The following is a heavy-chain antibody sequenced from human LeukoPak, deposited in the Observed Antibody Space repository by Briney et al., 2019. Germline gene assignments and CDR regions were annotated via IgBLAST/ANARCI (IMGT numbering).Heavy chain of an antibody. CDR3: ARSQGVNYDFWSGPNYYGMDV. Sequence: PGGSLRLSCAASGFTFSSYWMSWVRQAPGKGLEWVANIKQDGSEKYYVDSVKGRFTISRDNAKNSLYLQMNSLRAEDTAVYYCARSQGVNYDFWSGPNYYGMDVWGQGTTVTVSS. CDR1: GFTFSSYW. CDR2: IKQDGSEK. J-gene: IGHJ6*02. V-gene: IGHV3-7*03. D-gene: IGHD3-3*01.